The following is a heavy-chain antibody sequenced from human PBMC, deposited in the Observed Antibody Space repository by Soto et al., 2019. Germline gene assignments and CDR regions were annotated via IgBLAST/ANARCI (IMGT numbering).Heavy chain of an antibody. CDR2: ISGGGDIT. CDR1: GFTFSSYT. J-gene: IGHJ4*01. Sequence: EVQLLESGGDLVQPGGSLRLSCVASGFTFSSYTMSWVRQAPGTGLEWVSAISGGGDITAYTDSLKGRFTISRDNSKNALYLQMNSLRAEDTAVYYGARGIARQPRVYDIWGHGALVTVSS. D-gene: IGHD3-16*01. CDR3: ARGIARQPRVYDI. V-gene: IGHV3-23*01.